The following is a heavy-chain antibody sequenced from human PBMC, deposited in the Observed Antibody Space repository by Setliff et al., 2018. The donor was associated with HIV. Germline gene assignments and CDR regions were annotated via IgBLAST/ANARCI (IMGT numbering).Heavy chain of an antibody. J-gene: IGHJ6*02. V-gene: IGHV3-23*03. CDR1: GFTFSYYA. CDR2: IYSGGST. Sequence: LRLSCAASGFTFSYYAMSWVRQAPGKGLEWVSVIYSGGSTYYADSVKGRFTISRDNSKNTIYLQMNSLRAEDTAVYYCARDGPGLSKADYYGMDVWGQGTKVTVSS. CDR3: ARDGPGLSKADYYGMDV.